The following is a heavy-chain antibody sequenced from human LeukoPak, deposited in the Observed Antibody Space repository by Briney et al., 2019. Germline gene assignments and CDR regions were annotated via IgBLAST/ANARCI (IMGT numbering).Heavy chain of an antibody. V-gene: IGHV4-4*09. J-gene: IGHJ6*03. CDR3: ASSPGSSSYYYYYYMDV. D-gene: IGHD6-6*01. CDR1: GGSISSYY. Sequence: SETLSLTCTVSGGSISSYYSSWIRQPPGKGLEWIGYIYTSGSTNYNPSLTSRVTISVDTSKIQLSLKLSSVTAADTAVYYCASSPGSSSYYYYYYMDVWGKGTTVTVSS. CDR2: IYTSGST.